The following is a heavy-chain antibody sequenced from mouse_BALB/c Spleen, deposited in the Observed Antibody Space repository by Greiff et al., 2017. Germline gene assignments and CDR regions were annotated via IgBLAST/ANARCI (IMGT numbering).Heavy chain of an antibody. Sequence: VQLKESGPGLVKPSQSLSLTCTVTGYSITSDYAWNWIRQFPGNKLEWMGYISYSGSTSYNPSLKSRISITRDTSKNQFFLQLNSVTTEDTATYYCARNDYGGPFAYWGQGTLVTVSA. V-gene: IGHV3-2*02. D-gene: IGHD1-1*02. CDR1: GYSITSDYA. J-gene: IGHJ3*01. CDR2: ISYSGST. CDR3: ARNDYGGPFAY.